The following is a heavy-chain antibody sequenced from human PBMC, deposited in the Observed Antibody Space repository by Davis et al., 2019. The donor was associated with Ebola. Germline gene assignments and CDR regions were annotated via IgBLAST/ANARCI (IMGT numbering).Heavy chain of an antibody. J-gene: IGHJ6*02. CDR1: GYTFTSYS. D-gene: IGHD3-3*01. V-gene: IGHV1-18*01. CDR2: ISAYNGNT. Sequence: ASVKVSCKASGYTFTSYSISWVRQAPGQGLEWMGWISAYNGNTNYAQKLQGRVTMTTDTSTSTAYMELRSLRSDDTAVYYCAREEAGYDFWSGYYLYGMDVWGQGTTVTVSS. CDR3: AREEAGYDFWSGYYLYGMDV.